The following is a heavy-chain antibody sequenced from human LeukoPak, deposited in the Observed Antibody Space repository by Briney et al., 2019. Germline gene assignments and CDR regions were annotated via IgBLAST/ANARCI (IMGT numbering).Heavy chain of an antibody. CDR1: GYTFTSYA. CDR3: ARDLPYYDSSGIEGFGF. J-gene: IGHJ3*01. V-gene: IGHV7-4-1*02. Sequence: ASVKVSCKFSGYTFTSYAINWVRQAPGQGLEWMGWISTNTGKPTYAQGFTGRFVFSLDTSVSTAYLQITSLKAEDTALYYCARDLPYYDSSGIEGFGFWGQGTMVTVSS. D-gene: IGHD3-22*01. CDR2: ISTNTGKP.